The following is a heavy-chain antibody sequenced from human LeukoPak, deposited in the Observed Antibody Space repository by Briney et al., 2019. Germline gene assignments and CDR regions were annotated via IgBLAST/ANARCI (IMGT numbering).Heavy chain of an antibody. J-gene: IGHJ4*02. Sequence: GGSLRLSCAASGFTFSRFGMHWVRQAPGKGLEWVAIIWYDGSEKFYGDSVKGRFTISRDNSKNTLYLQMNSLRAEDTAVYYCARDRGTTSSAGYYFDYWGQGTLVTVS. CDR2: IWYDGSEK. CDR3: ARDRGTTSSAGYYFDY. V-gene: IGHV3-33*01. D-gene: IGHD6-6*01. CDR1: GFTFSRFG.